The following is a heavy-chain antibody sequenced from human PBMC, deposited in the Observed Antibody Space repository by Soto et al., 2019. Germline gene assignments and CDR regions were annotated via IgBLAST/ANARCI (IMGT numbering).Heavy chain of an antibody. CDR1: GYTFTGYY. Sequence: QVQLVQSGAEVKKPGASVKVSCKASGYTFTGYYMHWVRQAPGQGLEWMGWINPNSGGTNYAQKFQGWVTMTRDSSMSTAYMELSRLRSDDMAVYYCARQGAVTTRGWFDPWGQGTLVTVSS. CDR2: INPNSGGT. V-gene: IGHV1-2*04. J-gene: IGHJ5*02. D-gene: IGHD4-17*01. CDR3: ARQGAVTTRGWFDP.